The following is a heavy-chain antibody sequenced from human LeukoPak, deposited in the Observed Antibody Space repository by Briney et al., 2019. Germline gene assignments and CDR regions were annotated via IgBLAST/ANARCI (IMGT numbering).Heavy chain of an antibody. CDR3: AREINYDFWSGYYTEVRSYWFDP. V-gene: IGHV1-8*02. Sequence: ASVKVSCKASGYTFTSYDINWVRQATGQGLEWMGWMNPNSGNTGYAQKFQGRVTMTRNTSISTAYMELSSLRSEDTAVYYCAREINYDFWSGYYTEVRSYWFDPWGQGTLVTVSS. D-gene: IGHD3-3*01. CDR2: MNPNSGNT. J-gene: IGHJ5*02. CDR1: GYTFTSYD.